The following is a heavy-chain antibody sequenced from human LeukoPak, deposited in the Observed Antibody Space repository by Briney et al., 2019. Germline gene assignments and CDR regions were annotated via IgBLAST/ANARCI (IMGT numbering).Heavy chain of an antibody. J-gene: IGHJ5*02. Sequence: GGSLRLSCAASGFTFSSYSMNWVRQAPGKGLEWVSAISGSGGSTYYADSVKGRFTISRDNSKNTLYLQMNGLRAEDTAVYYCAKSIAAAGIGWFDPWGQGTLVTVSS. V-gene: IGHV3-23*01. CDR1: GFTFSSYS. CDR2: ISGSGGST. D-gene: IGHD6-13*01. CDR3: AKSIAAAGIGWFDP.